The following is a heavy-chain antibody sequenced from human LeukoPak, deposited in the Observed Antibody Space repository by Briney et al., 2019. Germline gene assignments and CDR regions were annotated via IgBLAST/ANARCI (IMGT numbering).Heavy chain of an antibody. Sequence: GGSLRLSCAASGFTFSSYSMNWVRQAPGKGLEWVSSISSSSSYIYYADSVKGRFTISRDNAKNSLYLQMNSLRAEDTAVYYCARESLGRNSYYFDYWGQGTLVTVSS. V-gene: IGHV3-21*01. D-gene: IGHD1-26*01. CDR1: GFTFSSYS. J-gene: IGHJ4*02. CDR3: ARESLGRNSYYFDY. CDR2: ISSSSSYI.